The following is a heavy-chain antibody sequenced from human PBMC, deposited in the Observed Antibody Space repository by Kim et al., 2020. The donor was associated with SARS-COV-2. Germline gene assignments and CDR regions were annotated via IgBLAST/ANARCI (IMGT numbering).Heavy chain of an antibody. D-gene: IGHD4-4*01. J-gene: IGHJ4*02. Sequence: GGSLRLSCAASGFIFSNYGMHWVRQAPGKGLEWVAVISYDGSSKYYADSVKGRFTISRDNSKNTLYLQMNSLRVEDTAMYYCARVYHSRDYYGQGT. V-gene: IGHV3-30*03. CDR2: ISYDGSSK. CDR1: GFIFSNYG. CDR3: ARVYHSRDY.